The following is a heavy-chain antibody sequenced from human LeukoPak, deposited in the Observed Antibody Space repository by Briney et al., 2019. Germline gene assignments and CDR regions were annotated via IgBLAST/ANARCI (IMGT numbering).Heavy chain of an antibody. CDR2: ISGAGTII. D-gene: IGHD2-8*01. Sequence: GGSLRLSCAASGFSVRTYRMSWVRQAPGKGLAWLSRISGAGTIISYADAVEGRFILSRDSARNTLYLQMNSLRGEDTAVYYCVREDRILLGNDAFDIWGQGTMVTVSS. J-gene: IGHJ3*02. V-gene: IGHV3-74*01. CDR1: GFSVRTYR. CDR3: VREDRILLGNDAFDI.